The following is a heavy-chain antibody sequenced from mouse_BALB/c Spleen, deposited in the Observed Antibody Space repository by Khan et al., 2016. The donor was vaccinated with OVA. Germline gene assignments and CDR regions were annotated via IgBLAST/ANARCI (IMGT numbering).Heavy chain of an antibody. CDR1: GYSITSDYA. CDR3: TRGRGY. J-gene: IGHJ2*01. CDR2: ITYSGST. Sequence: EVQLQESGPGLVKPSQSLSLTCTVTGYSITSDYAWNWIRQFPGNKLEWMGYITYSGSTSYYPSLKSRISITRDTSKNQFFLQLNSVTSEDTATYVCTRGRGYWGQGTTLTVSS. V-gene: IGHV3-2*02.